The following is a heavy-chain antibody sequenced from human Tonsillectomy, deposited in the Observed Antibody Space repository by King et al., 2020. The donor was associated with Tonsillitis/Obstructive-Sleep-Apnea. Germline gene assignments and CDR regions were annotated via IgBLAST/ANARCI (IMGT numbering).Heavy chain of an antibody. D-gene: IGHD1-1*01. CDR2: ISGSGNTI. CDR1: GFTFSTYS. V-gene: IGHV3-48*01. Sequence: QLVQSGGGLEQPGGSLRLSCAASGFTFSTYSMNWVRQAPGKGLEWVSFISGSGNTIYYADSVKGRFTITRDNANNSLFLQMNSLRVEDTALYYCTRDKRKRWALDFWGQGTLVTVSS. CDR3: TRDKRKRWALDF. J-gene: IGHJ4*02.